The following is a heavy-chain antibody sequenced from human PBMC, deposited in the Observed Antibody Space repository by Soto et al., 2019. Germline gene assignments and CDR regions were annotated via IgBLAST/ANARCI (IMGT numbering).Heavy chain of an antibody. J-gene: IGHJ4*02. V-gene: IGHV3-23*01. CDR1: GFTFSNFA. CDR2: IGTSGGDT. Sequence: EVQLLESGGGLVQPGGSLRLSCAASGFTFSNFAMSWVRQAPGKGLEWVSAIGTSGGDTYYADSVKGRFTISRDNSKNTLNLQLSSLRAEDTAVYYAIKSSRTLGDSWGQGTLVTVSS. CDR3: IKSSRTLGDS. D-gene: IGHD6-13*01.